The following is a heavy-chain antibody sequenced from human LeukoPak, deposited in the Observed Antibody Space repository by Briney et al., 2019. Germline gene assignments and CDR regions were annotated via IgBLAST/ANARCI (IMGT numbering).Heavy chain of an antibody. J-gene: IGHJ4*02. CDR3: AKSPFAGAMIVVFYYFDY. CDR2: ISGSGGST. D-gene: IGHD3-22*01. Sequence: GGSLRLSCAASGFTFSSYAMSWVRQAPGKGLEWVSAISGSGGSTYYADSVKGRFTISRDNSKNTLYLQMNSLRAEDTAVYYCAKSPFAGAMIVVFYYFDYWGQGTLVTVSS. CDR1: GFTFSSYA. V-gene: IGHV3-23*01.